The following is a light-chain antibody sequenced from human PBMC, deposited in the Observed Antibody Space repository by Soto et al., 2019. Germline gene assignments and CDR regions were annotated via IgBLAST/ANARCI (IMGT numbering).Light chain of an antibody. Sequence: EIVFTQTPSTLSLSXRERSTLSVXASQIVDNNYLAWYQQKSGQAPRLLVYAVSSRATGIPDRFSGTGSGTHFTLTISRLGPEDFAVYYCQHYGVSRTFGQGTKVDI. CDR1: QIVDNNY. CDR3: QHYGVSRT. CDR2: AVS. V-gene: IGKV3-20*01. J-gene: IGKJ1*01.